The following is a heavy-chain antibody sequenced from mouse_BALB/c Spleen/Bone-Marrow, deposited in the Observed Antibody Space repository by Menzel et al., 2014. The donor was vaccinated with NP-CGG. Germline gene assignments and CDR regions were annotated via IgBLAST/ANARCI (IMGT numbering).Heavy chain of an antibody. CDR1: GFNIKDTY. CDR3: ARSERYSNFLALFAY. D-gene: IGHD2-5*01. Sequence: VQRGESGAELVKPGASVKLSRTVSGFNIKDTYMHWVKQMPEQGLEWIGRIDPADCNTKDEPKFQGKATITAHTSSNTAYLQLSSLTCEDTAVYYCARSERYSNFLALFAYWGQGTLVPVSA. V-gene: IGHV14-3*02. CDR2: IDPADCNT. J-gene: IGHJ3*01.